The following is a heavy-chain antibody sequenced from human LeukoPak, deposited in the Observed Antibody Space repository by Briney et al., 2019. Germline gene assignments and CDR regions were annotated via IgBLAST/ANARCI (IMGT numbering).Heavy chain of an antibody. CDR3: ARDHNYAFDN. J-gene: IGHJ4*02. CDR2: IGIDSGNT. D-gene: IGHD1-1*01. V-gene: IGHV3-48*01. CDR1: GFPFIEYS. Sequence: GGSLRLSCTASGFPFIEYSMNWVRQAPGRGLEWISYIGIDSGNTKYADSVRGRFTISADRAQNSLYLQMDSLRVEDTAVYYCARDHNYAFDNWGQGTLVSVAS.